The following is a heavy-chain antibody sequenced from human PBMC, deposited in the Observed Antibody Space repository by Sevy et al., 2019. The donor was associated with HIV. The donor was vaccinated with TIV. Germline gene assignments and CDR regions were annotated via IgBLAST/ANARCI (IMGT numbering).Heavy chain of an antibody. D-gene: IGHD6-19*01. CDR3: ARDTSGYSSGWYPYYNYYGLDV. CDR2: IHYYGSA. J-gene: IGHJ6*02. V-gene: IGHV4-59*01. CDR1: GGSISDYY. Sequence: SETLSLTCTVSGGSISDYYWNWIRQPPGRGLEWIGQIHYYGSAKYNPSLKSRVTISLDTSTNQFSLKVTSVTAADTAVYYCARDTSGYSSGWYPYYNYYGLDVWGQGTTVTVSS.